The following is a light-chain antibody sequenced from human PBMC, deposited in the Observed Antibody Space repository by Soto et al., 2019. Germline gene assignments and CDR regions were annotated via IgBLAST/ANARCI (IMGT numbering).Light chain of an antibody. CDR3: GSWDSSLSAYV. J-gene: IGLJ1*01. CDR1: SSNIGGNS. CDR2: DYT. V-gene: IGLV1-51*01. Sequence: QSVLTQPPSVSAAPGQKVTISCSGSSSNIGGNSVAWYQQLPGTAPKLLIYDYTKRPSGIPDRFSGSKSGTSATLGITGFQTGDEADYYCGSWDSSLSAYVFGTGTKVTVL.